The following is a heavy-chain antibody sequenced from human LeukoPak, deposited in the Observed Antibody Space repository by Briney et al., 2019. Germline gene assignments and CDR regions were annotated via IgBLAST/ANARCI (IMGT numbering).Heavy chain of an antibody. V-gene: IGHV4-34*01. CDR3: AREGPYYYDSSGYSHFDY. CDR2: INHSGST. J-gene: IGHJ4*02. CDR1: GGSFSGYY. D-gene: IGHD3-22*01. Sequence: SETLSLTCAVYGGSFSGYYWSWIRQLPGKGLEWIGEINHSGSTNYNPSLKSRVTISVDTSKNQFSLKLSSVTAADTAVYYCAREGPYYYDSSGYSHFDYWGQGTLVTVSS.